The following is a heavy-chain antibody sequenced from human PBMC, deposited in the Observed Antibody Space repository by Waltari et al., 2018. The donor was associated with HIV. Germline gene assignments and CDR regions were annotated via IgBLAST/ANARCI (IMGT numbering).Heavy chain of an antibody. CDR1: GFTFSDYY. V-gene: IGHV3-11*01. CDR3: ARVRSGYYDY. Sequence: QVELVESGGGLVKPGGSLRLSCAASGFTFSDYYMSWIRKAPGKGPGWVSYMSSSGSTIDYADSVQGRFGISRDNAKNSLYLQMNSLRADDTAVYYCARVRSGYYDYWGQGTPVTVSS. CDR2: MSSSGSTI. J-gene: IGHJ4*02. D-gene: IGHD3-22*01.